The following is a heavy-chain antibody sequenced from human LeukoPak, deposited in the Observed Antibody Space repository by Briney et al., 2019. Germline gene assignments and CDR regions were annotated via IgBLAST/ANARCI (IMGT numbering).Heavy chain of an antibody. CDR2: MPSGGST. D-gene: IGHD3-22*01. Sequence: PSETQSLTCTVSGASISSSYCTWIRQSAGEGLEWIGRMPSGGSTTYNPSFKGRVTMSLDTSKRQFSLNLSSVTAADTAVYYCARDQTYYVSSGYYYVTYLQHWGQGILVTVSS. CDR3: ARDQTYYVSSGYYYVTYLQH. J-gene: IGHJ1*01. V-gene: IGHV4-4*07. CDR1: GASISSSY.